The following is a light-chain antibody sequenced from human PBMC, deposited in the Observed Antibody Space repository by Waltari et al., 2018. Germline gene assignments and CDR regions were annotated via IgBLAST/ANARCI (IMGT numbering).Light chain of an antibody. CDR3: QQSYSLPWT. Sequence: DIQMTQSPSSLAAVVGDRVTITCRASQSISSDLNWYQQRPGKAPKLLIYDASSLQGGAPTKFSGSGSGTEFTLTISSLQPEDFATYYCQQSYSLPWTFGQGTNV. CDR2: DAS. J-gene: IGKJ1*01. V-gene: IGKV1-39*01. CDR1: QSISSD.